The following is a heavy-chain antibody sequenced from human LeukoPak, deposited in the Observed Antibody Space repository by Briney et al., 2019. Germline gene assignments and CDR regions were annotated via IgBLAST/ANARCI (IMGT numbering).Heavy chain of an antibody. CDR3: VRDLSDFWAFGV. D-gene: IGHD3-3*01. V-gene: IGHV3-30*04. Sequence: GRSLRLSCAASGFTFSTYYMHWVRQAPGKGLEWVAIISEDGSYTYYSDSVRGRFTVSRDNPRNTLYLQMNSLRSEDTSLYYCVRDLSDFWAFGVWGQGTMVTVSS. CDR2: ISEDGSYT. J-gene: IGHJ3*01. CDR1: GFTFSTYY.